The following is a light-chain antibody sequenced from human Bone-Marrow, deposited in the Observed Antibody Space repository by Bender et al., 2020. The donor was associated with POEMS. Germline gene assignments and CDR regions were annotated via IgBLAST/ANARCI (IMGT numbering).Light chain of an antibody. V-gene: IGLV2-23*01. Sequence: QSALTQPASVSASPGQSITISCTGANSGVGSYNLVSWYQHHPGKAPKLLIYENTKWPSGVSNRFSGSTSGNTASLTISGLQAEDEADYYCCSYANSGTWVFGGGTKVTVL. CDR2: ENT. CDR3: CSYANSGTWV. J-gene: IGLJ3*02. CDR1: NSGVGSYNL.